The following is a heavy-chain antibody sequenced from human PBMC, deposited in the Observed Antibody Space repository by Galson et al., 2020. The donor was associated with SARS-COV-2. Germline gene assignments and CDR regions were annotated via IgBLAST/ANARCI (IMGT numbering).Heavy chain of an antibody. D-gene: IGHD2-21*02. CDR2: NYYSGST. CDR3: ARGGPTVVTYYYYYGMDV. V-gene: IGHV4-59*01. Sequence: SETLSLPCTVSGGSISSYYWSWIRQPPGKGLEWIGYNYYSGSTNYNPSLKSRVTISVDTSKNQFSLKLSSVTAADTAVYYCARGGPTVVTYYYYYGMDVWGQGTTVTVSS. CDR1: GGSISSYY. J-gene: IGHJ6*02.